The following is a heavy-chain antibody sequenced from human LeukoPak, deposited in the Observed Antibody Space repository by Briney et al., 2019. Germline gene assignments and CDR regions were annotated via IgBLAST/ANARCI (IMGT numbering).Heavy chain of an antibody. D-gene: IGHD3-16*01. CDR2: IYYSGST. CDR3: ARVWGNNWFDP. CDR1: GGSISSYY. V-gene: IGHV4-59*01. J-gene: IGHJ5*02. Sequence: SETLSLTCTVSGGSISSYYWSWIRQPPGKGLEWIGYIYYSGSTNYNPSLKSRVTISVDTSKNQFSLKLSSVTAADTAVYYCARVWGNNWFDPWGQGTLVTVSS.